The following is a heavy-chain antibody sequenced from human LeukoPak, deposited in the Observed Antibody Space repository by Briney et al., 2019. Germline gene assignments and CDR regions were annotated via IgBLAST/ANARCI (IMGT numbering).Heavy chain of an antibody. V-gene: IGHV4-34*01. Sequence: PSETLSLTCAVYGGSFSGYYWSWIRQPPGKGLEWIGEINHSGITNCNPSLKSRVTISVDTSKNQFSLKLSSVTAADTAVYYCARKSRAMVRGWFDPWGQGTLVTVSS. CDR2: INHSGIT. D-gene: IGHD3-10*01. J-gene: IGHJ5*02. CDR3: ARKSRAMVRGWFDP. CDR1: GGSFSGYY.